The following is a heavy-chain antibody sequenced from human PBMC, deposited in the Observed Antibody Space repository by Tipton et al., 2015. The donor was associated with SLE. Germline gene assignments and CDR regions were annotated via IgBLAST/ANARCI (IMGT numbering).Heavy chain of an antibody. J-gene: IGHJ5*02. CDR3: ASSYGDFSWFDP. D-gene: IGHD4-17*01. Sequence: GSLRLSCTVSGGSISRSSYYWGWIRQPPGKGLEWIGSIYYSGNTYYNPSLKSRVTISVDTSKNQFALKLSSVTAADTAVYYCASSYGDFSWFDPWGQGTLVTVSS. CDR1: GGSISRSSYY. CDR2: IYYSGNT. V-gene: IGHV4-39*06.